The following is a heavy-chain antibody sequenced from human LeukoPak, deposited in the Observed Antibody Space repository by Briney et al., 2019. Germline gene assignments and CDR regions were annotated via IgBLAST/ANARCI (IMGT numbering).Heavy chain of an antibody. J-gene: IGHJ4*02. CDR3: ASCPFGWLGELPYYFDY. Sequence: GASVKVSCKASGYTFTGYYMHWVRQAPGQGLEWMGWINPNSGGTNYAQKFQGRVTMTRDTSISTAYMELSRLRSDDTAVYYCASCPFGWLGELPYYFDYWGQGTLVTVSS. CDR2: INPNSGGT. CDR1: GYTFTGYY. V-gene: IGHV1-2*02. D-gene: IGHD3-10*01.